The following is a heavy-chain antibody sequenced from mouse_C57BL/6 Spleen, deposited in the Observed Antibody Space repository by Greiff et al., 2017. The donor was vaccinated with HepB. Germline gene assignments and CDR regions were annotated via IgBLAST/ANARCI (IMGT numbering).Heavy chain of an antibody. J-gene: IGHJ4*01. CDR1: GYSITSGYY. D-gene: IGHD4-1*01. CDR2: ISYDGSN. V-gene: IGHV3-6*01. Sequence: EVQLKESGPGLVKPSQSLSLTCSVTGYSITSGYYWNWIRQFPGNKLEWMGYISYDGSNNYNPSLKNRISITRDTSKNQFFLKLNSVTTEDTATYYCARKELTDAMDYWGQGTSVTVSS. CDR3: ARKELTDAMDY.